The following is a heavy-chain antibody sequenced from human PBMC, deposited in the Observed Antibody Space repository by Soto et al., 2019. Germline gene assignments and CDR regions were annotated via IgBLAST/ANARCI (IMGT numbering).Heavy chain of an antibody. CDR3: AKNSARGYSGYDSENYYYMDV. J-gene: IGHJ6*03. CDR1: GFTFSSYA. D-gene: IGHD5-12*01. CDR2: ISGSGGST. V-gene: IGHV3-23*01. Sequence: GGSLRLSCAASGFTFSSYAMSWVRQAPGKGLEWVSAISGSGGSTYYADSVKGRFTISRDNSKNTLYLQMNSLRAEETAVYYCAKNSARGYSGYDSENYYYMDVWGKGTTVTVSS.